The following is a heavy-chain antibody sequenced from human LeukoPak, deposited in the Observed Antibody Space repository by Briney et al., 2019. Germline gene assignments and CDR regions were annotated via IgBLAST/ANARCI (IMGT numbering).Heavy chain of an antibody. Sequence: VASVKVSCKASGFTFTSSAVQWVRQARGQRLEWIGWIVVGSGITNYAQKFQERVTITRDMSTSTAYMELSSLRSEDTAVYYCAASPDYYDSSGYSYYFDYWGQGTLVTVSS. CDR1: GFTFTSSA. J-gene: IGHJ4*02. V-gene: IGHV1-58*01. CDR2: IVVGSGIT. D-gene: IGHD3-22*01. CDR3: AASPDYYDSSGYSYYFDY.